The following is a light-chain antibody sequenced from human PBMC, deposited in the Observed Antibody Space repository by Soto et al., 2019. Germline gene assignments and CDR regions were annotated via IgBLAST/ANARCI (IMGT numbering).Light chain of an antibody. CDR2: EVT. V-gene: IGLV2-8*01. CDR3: SSYAGSNNWV. J-gene: IGLJ3*02. Sequence: QSALTQPPSASGSPGQSVTFSCTGTSSDVGGYNYVSWYQQHPGRAPKLIIYEVTKRPSGVPDRFSGSKSGNTASLTVSGLQAADEADYYCSSYAGSNNWVFGGGTKLTVL. CDR1: SSDVGGYNY.